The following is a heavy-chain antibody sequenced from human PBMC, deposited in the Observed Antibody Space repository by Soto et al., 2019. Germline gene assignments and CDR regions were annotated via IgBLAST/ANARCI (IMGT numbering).Heavy chain of an antibody. J-gene: IGHJ4*02. CDR3: ARDWGVRGVSNDY. Sequence: EVQLLESGGGLVQPGGSLRLSCAASGFTFSSYAMSWVRQAPGKGLEWVSAISGSGGSTYYADSVKGRFTISRDNSKNSLYLQMNSLRDEDTAVYYCARDWGVRGVSNDYWGQGTLVTVSS. CDR2: ISGSGGST. V-gene: IGHV3-23*01. D-gene: IGHD3-10*01. CDR1: GFTFSSYA.